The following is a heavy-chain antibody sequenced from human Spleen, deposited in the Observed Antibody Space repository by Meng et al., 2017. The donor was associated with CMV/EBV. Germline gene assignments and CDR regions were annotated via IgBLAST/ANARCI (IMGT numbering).Heavy chain of an antibody. CDR1: GVSISSTNW. V-gene: IGHV4-4*02. Sequence: TCAVSGVSISSTNWWSWVRQAPGKGLEWIGEISRSGSTNYNPSLKSRVTISVDKSENQFSLELSSVSAADTAVYYCARGRLDSSSPDWGRGTLVTVSS. CDR2: ISRSGST. D-gene: IGHD6-13*01. J-gene: IGHJ4*02. CDR3: ARGRLDSSSPD.